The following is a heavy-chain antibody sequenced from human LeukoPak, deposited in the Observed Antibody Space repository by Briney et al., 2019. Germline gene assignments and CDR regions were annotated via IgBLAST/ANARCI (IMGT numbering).Heavy chain of an antibody. V-gene: IGHV3-7*01. Sequence: PGGSLRLSCAASGFDFSSYTLNWVRQAPGKGLEWVANIKQDGSEKYYVDSVKGRFTISRDNAKNSLYLQMNSLRAEDTAVYYCARDRTDDDAFDIWGQGTMVTVSS. J-gene: IGHJ3*02. CDR1: GFDFSSYT. CDR3: ARDRTDDDAFDI. CDR2: IKQDGSEK.